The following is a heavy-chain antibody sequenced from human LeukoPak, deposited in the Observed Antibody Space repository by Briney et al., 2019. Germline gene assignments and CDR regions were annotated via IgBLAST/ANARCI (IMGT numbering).Heavy chain of an antibody. CDR2: ISGNGAST. CDR1: GFTFSSYA. V-gene: IGHV3-23*01. CDR3: AKDRGNYEGLYDY. D-gene: IGHD1-7*01. Sequence: GGSLRLSCAASGFTFSSYAMNWVRQAPGKGLEWVSSISGNGASTYYADSVKGRFTISRDNSKNTLYLHMNSLRAEDKAVYYCAKDRGNYEGLYDYWGQGTLVTVSS. J-gene: IGHJ4*02.